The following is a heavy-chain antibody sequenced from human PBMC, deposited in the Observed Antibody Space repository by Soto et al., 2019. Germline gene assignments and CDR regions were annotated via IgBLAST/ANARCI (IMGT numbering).Heavy chain of an antibody. D-gene: IGHD2-15*01. Sequence: ASVKVSCKASGYTFTGYYMHWVRQAPGQGLEWMGWINPNSGGTNYAQKFQGRVTMTRDTSISTAYMELSRLRSDDTAVYYCARDIVVVVAANPDYKWFDPCGQGDLVPASP. J-gene: IGHJ5*02. CDR3: ARDIVVVVAANPDYKWFDP. CDR2: INPNSGGT. CDR1: GYTFTGYY. V-gene: IGHV1-2*02.